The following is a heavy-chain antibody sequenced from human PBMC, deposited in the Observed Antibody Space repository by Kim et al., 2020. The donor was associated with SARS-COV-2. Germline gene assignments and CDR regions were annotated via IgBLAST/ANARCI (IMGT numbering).Heavy chain of an antibody. Sequence: SVKVSCKASGGTFSSYAISWVRQAPGQGLEWMGRIIPILGIANYAQKFQGRVTITADKSTSTAYMELSSLRSEDTAVYYCARDQTPIAVAGKVIFDYWGQGTLVTVSS. J-gene: IGHJ4*02. CDR2: IIPILGIA. CDR3: ARDQTPIAVAGKVIFDY. V-gene: IGHV1-69*04. D-gene: IGHD6-19*01. CDR1: GGTFSSYA.